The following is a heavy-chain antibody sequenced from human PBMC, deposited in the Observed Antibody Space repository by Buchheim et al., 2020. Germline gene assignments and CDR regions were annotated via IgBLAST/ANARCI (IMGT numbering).Heavy chain of an antibody. CDR1: GYSFTSYW. J-gene: IGHJ4*02. V-gene: IGHV5-51*03. Sequence: EVQLVRSGAEVKKPGESLKISCKGSGYSFTSYWIGWVRQMPGKGLEWMGIIYPGDSDTRYSPSFQGQVTISVDKSINTAYPQWSSLEASHTAMYYCTRSSGAATTGEFDYWGQGTL. CDR2: IYPGDSDT. D-gene: IGHD2-15*01. CDR3: TRSSGAATTGEFDY.